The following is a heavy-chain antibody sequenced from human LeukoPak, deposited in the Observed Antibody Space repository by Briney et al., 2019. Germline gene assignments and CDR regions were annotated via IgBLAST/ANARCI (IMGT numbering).Heavy chain of an antibody. J-gene: IGHJ4*02. V-gene: IGHV4-4*07. Sequence: SETLSLTCTVSGESISNYYWSWIRQPAGKGLEWIRRIYPSGTTDYNPSLKSQVTMSVDTSKNQFSLKVTSVTAADTAVYSCAGGPPPDFDYWGLGTLVTVSS. CDR1: GESISNYY. CDR2: IYPSGTT. CDR3: AGGPPPDFDY.